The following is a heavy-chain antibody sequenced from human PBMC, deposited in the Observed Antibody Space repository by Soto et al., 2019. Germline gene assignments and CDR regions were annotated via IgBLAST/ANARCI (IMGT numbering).Heavy chain of an antibody. J-gene: IGHJ3*02. CDR3: ARDLGARSRGSGSYHMGAFDI. V-gene: IGHV3-23*01. CDR1: GFTFGSSA. CDR2: VSASGGSR. D-gene: IGHD1-26*01. Sequence: EVQLLESGGGLVQTGGSLRLSCAASGFTFGSSAMSWVRQAPGKGLEWVSRVSASGGSRYYADSVKGRFTISRDNSKSTVYLQMNSLRAEDTAVYYCARDLGARSRGSGSYHMGAFDIWGQGTMVTVSS.